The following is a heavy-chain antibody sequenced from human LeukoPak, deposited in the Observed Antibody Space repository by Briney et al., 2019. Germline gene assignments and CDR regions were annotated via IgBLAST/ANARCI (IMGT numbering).Heavy chain of an antibody. V-gene: IGHV1-18*04. CDR1: GYTFTSYG. J-gene: IGHJ4*02. D-gene: IGHD3-9*01. Sequence: ASVKVSCKASGYTFTSYGISWVRQAPGQGLEWMGWISAYNGNTNYAQKLQGRVTMTTDTSTSTAYMELRSLRSDDTAVYYCARIGGYDILTGYDFDYWGQGTLVTVSS. CDR3: ARIGGYDILTGYDFDY. CDR2: ISAYNGNT.